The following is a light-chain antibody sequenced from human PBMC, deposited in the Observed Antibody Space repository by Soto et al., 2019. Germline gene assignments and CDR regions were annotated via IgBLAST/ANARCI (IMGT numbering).Light chain of an antibody. CDR1: QSLSSSY. Sequence: DIVLTQSPGTLSLSPGERATLSCRASQSLSSSYLAWYQQKPGQAPRLLISGASSRATGIPDRLSGSGSGTDFTITISRLEAEDFAVYYCQQYGSSPLTFGQGTKVEVK. V-gene: IGKV3-20*01. CDR2: GAS. CDR3: QQYGSSPLT. J-gene: IGKJ1*01.